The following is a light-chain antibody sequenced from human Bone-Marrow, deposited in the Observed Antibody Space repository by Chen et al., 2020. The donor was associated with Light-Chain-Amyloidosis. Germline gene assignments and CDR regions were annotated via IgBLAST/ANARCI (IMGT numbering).Light chain of an antibody. CDR2: EVS. Sequence: QSALTQPASVSGSPGQSITISCTGTSSDVGGYHYVSWYQHHPVEAPKLMIYEVSNRPSGVSNRFSGSKSGNTASLTISGLQAEDEADYYCSSFTSSSSYVFGPGTKVTVL. CDR1: SSDVGGYHY. V-gene: IGLV2-14*01. J-gene: IGLJ1*01. CDR3: SSFTSSSSYV.